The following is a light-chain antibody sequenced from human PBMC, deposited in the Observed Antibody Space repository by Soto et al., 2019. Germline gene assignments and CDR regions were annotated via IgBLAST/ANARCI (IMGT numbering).Light chain of an antibody. J-gene: IGKJ4*01. CDR1: QSVLYSSNNKNY. CDR3: QQYYSTPPA. CDR2: WAS. Sequence: DIVMTQSPDSLAVSLGERATINCKSSQSVLYSSNNKNYLAWYQQKPGQPPKLLIYWASTRESGVPDRFSRSGSGADFTLTISSLQAEDAAVYYCQQYYSTPPAFGGGTKVEIK. V-gene: IGKV4-1*01.